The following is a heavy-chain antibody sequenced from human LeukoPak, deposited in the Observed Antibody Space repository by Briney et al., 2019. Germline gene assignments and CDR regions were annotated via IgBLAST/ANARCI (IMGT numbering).Heavy chain of an antibody. CDR2: IYSSGST. CDR1: GGPVIRYF. Sequence: SETLSLACTVSGGPVIRYFRSWIRQPPGKGLEWIGYIYSSGSTLYNPSLKSRLTISVDTSKNQVSLNLSSVTAADTAVYYCARHPRDDQSGGFDSWGQGTLVIVSS. D-gene: IGHD5-24*01. CDR3: ARHPRDDQSGGFDS. V-gene: IGHV4-59*02. J-gene: IGHJ4*02.